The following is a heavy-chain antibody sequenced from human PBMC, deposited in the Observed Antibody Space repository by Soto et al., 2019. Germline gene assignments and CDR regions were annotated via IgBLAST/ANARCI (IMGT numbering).Heavy chain of an antibody. CDR2: IYSGGST. J-gene: IGHJ6*03. V-gene: IGHV3-66*01. CDR1: GFTVSSNY. Sequence: EVQLVESGGGLVQPGGSLRLSCAASGFTVSSNYMSWVREAPGKGLEWVSVIYSGGSTYYADSVKGRFTISRDNSKNTLYLQMNSLRDEDTAVYYCARVVQEYQLLSYYYYYYMDVWGKGTTVTVSS. CDR3: ARVVQEYQLLSYYYYYYMDV. D-gene: IGHD2-2*01.